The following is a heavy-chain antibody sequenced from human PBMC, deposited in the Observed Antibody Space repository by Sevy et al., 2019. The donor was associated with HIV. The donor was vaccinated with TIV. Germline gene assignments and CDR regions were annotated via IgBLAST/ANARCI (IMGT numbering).Heavy chain of an antibody. V-gene: IGHV1-58*01. CDR2: IVVGSGNA. CDR1: GFTFSNSA. J-gene: IGHJ4*02. Sequence: ASVKVAGKASGFTFSNSAVQWVRQARGQRLEWIGWIVVGSGNAGYAPEFQERLTITRDMSSSTAYMELSSLRSEDTAVYYCAAGSDCVDNACLGYFDYWGQGTPVTASS. CDR3: AAGSDCVDNACLGYFDY. D-gene: IGHD2-21*01.